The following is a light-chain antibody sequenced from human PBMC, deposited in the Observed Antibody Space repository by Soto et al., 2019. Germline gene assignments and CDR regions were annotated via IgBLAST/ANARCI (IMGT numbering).Light chain of an antibody. CDR2: DAS. CDR3: HQRSNWPLT. Sequence: EIVLTQSPATLSLSPGERATLSCRASQSVSSYLAWYQQKPGQAPRLLVYDASNRATGIPARFSGSGSGTAFTLTISSLEPEDYAVYYCHQRSNWPLTFGGGTKVEIK. J-gene: IGKJ4*01. V-gene: IGKV3-11*01. CDR1: QSVSSY.